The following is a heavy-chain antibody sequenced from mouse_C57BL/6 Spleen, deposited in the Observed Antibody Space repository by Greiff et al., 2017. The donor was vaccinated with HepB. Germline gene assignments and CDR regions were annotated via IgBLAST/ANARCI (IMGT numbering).Heavy chain of an antibody. Sequence: EVQVVESGAELVKPGASVKLSCTASGFNIKDYYMHWVKQRTEQGLEWIGRIDPEDGETKYAPKFQGKATITADTSSNTAYLQLSSLTSEDTAVYYCASHYDVGDYAMDYWGQGTSVTVSS. D-gene: IGHD1-2*01. CDR2: IDPEDGET. CDR1: GFNIKDYY. J-gene: IGHJ4*01. CDR3: ASHYDVGDYAMDY. V-gene: IGHV14-2*01.